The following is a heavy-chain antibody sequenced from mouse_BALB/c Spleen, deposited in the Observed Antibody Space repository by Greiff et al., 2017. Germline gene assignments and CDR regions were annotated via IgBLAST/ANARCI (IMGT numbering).Heavy chain of an antibody. CDR1: GFTFTDYY. D-gene: IGHD1-1*01. CDR2: IRNKANGYTT. CDR3: AGSSWYFDV. Sequence: EVKLVESGGGLVQPGGSLRLSCATSGFTFTDYYISWVRQPPGKALEWLGFIRNKANGYTTEYSASVKGRFTISRDNSQSILYLQMNTLRAEDSATYYCAGSSWYFDVWGAGTTVTVSS. J-gene: IGHJ1*01. V-gene: IGHV7-3*02.